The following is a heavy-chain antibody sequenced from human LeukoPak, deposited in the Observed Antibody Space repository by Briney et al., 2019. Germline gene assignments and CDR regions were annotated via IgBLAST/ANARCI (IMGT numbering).Heavy chain of an antibody. D-gene: IGHD2-2*01. J-gene: IGHJ3*02. CDR2: ISSSSTI. CDR3: ARDRASCGSTSCYGPLGAFDI. CDR1: GFSFSSYG. Sequence: PGGSLRLSCAVSGFSFSSYGMTWVRQAPGKGLEWISYISSSSTIYYADSVKGRFTISRDNAKNSLYLQMNSLRAEDTAVYYCARDRASCGSTSCYGPLGAFDIWGQGTMVTVSS. V-gene: IGHV3-48*01.